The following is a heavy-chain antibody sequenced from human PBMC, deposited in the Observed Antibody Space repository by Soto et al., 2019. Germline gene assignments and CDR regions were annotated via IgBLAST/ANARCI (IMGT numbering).Heavy chain of an antibody. CDR1: GYPFTSYG. J-gene: IGHJ6*02. CDR3: AREQSFDRNYYYGIYV. V-gene: IGHV1-18*01. CDR2: ISPYNGNT. Sequence: GASVKVSCKASGYPFTSYGIGWVRQAPGQGLEWMGWISPYNGNTYYAQKFQGRVTMTTDTSTNTVYMELRSLRSDDTAVYYCAREQSFDRNYYYGIYVWGQGTTVTVSS. D-gene: IGHD6-19*01.